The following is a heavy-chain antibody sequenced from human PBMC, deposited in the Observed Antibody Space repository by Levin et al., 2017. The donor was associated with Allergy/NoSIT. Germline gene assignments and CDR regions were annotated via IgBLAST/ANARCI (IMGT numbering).Heavy chain of an antibody. J-gene: IGHJ3*02. V-gene: IGHV4-39*01. CDR2: IYYSGST. CDR1: GGSISSSSYY. CDR3: ARHTSLYCSGGSCSLLEAFDI. D-gene: IGHD2-15*01. Sequence: SETLSLTCTVSGGSISSSSYYWGWIRQPPGTGLEWIGSIYYSGSTYYNPSLKSRVTISVDTSKNQFSLKLSSVTAADTAVYYCARHTSLYCSGGSCSLLEAFDIWGQGTMVTVSS.